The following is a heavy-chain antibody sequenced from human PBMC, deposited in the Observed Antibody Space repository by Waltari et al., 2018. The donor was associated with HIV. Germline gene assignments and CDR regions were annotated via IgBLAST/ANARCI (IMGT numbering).Heavy chain of an antibody. D-gene: IGHD2-8*02. CDR2: IKLDGSER. CDR1: GFAFSNYW. Sequence: EVQLVQSGGILVKPGGSMRLSCVASGFAFSNYWMNWFRPAPGKGLEWVANIKLDGSERYYVDSVKGRFTVSRDNVYNSLYLQMNSLRLDDTAVYYCARSGRTGDYWGQGTLVTVSS. J-gene: IGHJ4*02. V-gene: IGHV3-7*01. CDR3: ARSGRTGDY.